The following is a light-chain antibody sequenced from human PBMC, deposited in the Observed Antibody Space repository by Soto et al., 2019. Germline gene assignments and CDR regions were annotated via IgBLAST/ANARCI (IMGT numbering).Light chain of an antibody. Sequence: QSALTQPPSVSGSPGQSVTISCTGTSSEVGAHDHVSWYQQHPGDAPTLLIYNVNQRPSRVPDRCSGSKSGNTASLTISGLQAEDETDYFCCSYAGSSGFVFGAGTKVTVL. V-gene: IGLV2-11*01. CDR3: CSYAGSSGFV. J-gene: IGLJ1*01. CDR2: NVN. CDR1: SSEVGAHDH.